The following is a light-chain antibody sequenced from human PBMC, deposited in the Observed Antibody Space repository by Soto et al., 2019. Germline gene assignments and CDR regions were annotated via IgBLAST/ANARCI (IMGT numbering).Light chain of an antibody. CDR2: GSS. V-gene: IGKV3-20*01. Sequence: EIVLTQSPGTLSLSPGERATLSCRASQSVGNNYLSWYQQRPGQAPRLLIYGSSYRATGIPDRFSGSGSGTDFPLTISRLEPEDFAVYYCQQYGSSPPITFGGGTKVDIK. CDR3: QQYGSSPPIT. CDR1: QSVGNNY. J-gene: IGKJ4*01.